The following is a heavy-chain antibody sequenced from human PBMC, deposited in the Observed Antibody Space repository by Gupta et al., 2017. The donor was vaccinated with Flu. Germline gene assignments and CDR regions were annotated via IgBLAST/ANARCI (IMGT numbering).Heavy chain of an antibody. J-gene: IGHJ4*02. D-gene: IGHD6-13*01. V-gene: IGHV4-34*01. Sequence: QVQLQQWGAGLLKPSETLSLTCAVYGGSFSGYYWSWIRQPPGRGLEWIGEINHSGSTNYNPSLKSRVTISVDTSKNQLALKLSSVTAADTAVYYCARGPEWRAIAADGKIFDYWGQGTLVTVSS. CDR2: INHSGST. CDR1: GGSFSGYY. CDR3: ARGPEWRAIAADGKIFDY.